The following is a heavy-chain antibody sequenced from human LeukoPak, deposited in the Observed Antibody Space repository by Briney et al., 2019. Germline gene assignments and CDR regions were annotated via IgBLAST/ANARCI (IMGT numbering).Heavy chain of an antibody. V-gene: IGHV3-30*04. CDR3: AGGTYDFWSGYYAPYYGMDV. CDR2: ISYDGSNK. J-gene: IGHJ6*02. D-gene: IGHD3-3*01. CDR1: GFTFSSYA. Sequence: GGSLRLSCAASGFTFSSYAMHWVRQAPGKGLEWMAVISYDGSNKYYADSVKGRFTISRDNSKNTLYLQMNSLRAEDTAVYYCAGGTYDFWSGYYAPYYGMDVWGQGTTVTVSS.